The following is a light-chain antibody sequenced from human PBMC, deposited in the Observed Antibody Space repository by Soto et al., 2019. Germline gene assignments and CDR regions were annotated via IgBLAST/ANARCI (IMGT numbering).Light chain of an antibody. CDR2: TAS. J-gene: IGKJ4*01. V-gene: IGKV1-27*01. Sequence: DIQMTQSPSSLSASVGDRVTITCRASQGISNYLAWYQQKPGKVPKLLICTASTLQSGVPSRFSGSGYGTDFTLTISSLQTEDVATYYCQNYNSAPQLTFGGGTKVEL. CDR1: QGISNY. CDR3: QNYNSAPQLT.